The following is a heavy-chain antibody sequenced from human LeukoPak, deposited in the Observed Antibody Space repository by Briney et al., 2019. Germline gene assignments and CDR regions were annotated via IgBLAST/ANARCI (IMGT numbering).Heavy chain of an antibody. CDR2: IYSGDGA. J-gene: IGHJ4*02. CDR3: ARDLAD. CDR1: GFTVSSND. Sequence: GSRTLSCAASGFTVSSNDMNWVSQAPGKGLEWVSVIYSGDGAYYADSVKGRFTISRDTSKNTLYLQMNSLRAEDTAVYYCARDLADWGQGTRVTFSS. V-gene: IGHV3-66*01. D-gene: IGHD2-15*01.